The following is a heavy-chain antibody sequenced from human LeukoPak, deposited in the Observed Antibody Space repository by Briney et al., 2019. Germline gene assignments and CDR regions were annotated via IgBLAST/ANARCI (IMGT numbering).Heavy chain of an antibody. Sequence: GGSLRLSCAASGFTFSSYATSWVCQAPGKGLEWGSAISGSGGSTYYADSVKGRFTISRDNSKNTLYLQMNSLRAEDTAVYYCAKKGVGGYSYGYPLYYFDYWGQGTLVTVSS. D-gene: IGHD5-18*01. CDR1: GFTFSSYA. CDR3: AKKGVGGYSYGYPLYYFDY. CDR2: ISGSGGST. V-gene: IGHV3-23*01. J-gene: IGHJ4*02.